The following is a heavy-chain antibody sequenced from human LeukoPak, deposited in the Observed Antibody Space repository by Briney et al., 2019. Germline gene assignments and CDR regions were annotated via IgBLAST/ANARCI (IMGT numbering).Heavy chain of an antibody. CDR2: IYSGGST. V-gene: IGHV3-66*02. Sequence: PGGSLRLSCAASGFTVSSNYMSWVRQAPGKGLEWGSVIYSGGSTYYADSVKGRFTISRDNSKNTLYLQMNSLRAEDTAVYYCARGGKSFVGNNWFDPWGQGTLVTVSS. CDR1: GFTVSSNY. CDR3: ARGGKSFVGNNWFDP. J-gene: IGHJ5*02. D-gene: IGHD1-14*01.